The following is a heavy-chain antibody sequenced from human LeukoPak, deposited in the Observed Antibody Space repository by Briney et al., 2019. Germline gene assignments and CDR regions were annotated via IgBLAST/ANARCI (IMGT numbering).Heavy chain of an antibody. J-gene: IGHJ4*02. CDR1: GFTFDDYA. V-gene: IGHV3-9*01. CDR2: MSWNSGSI. Sequence: PGRSLRLSCAASGFTFDDYAMHWVRQAPGKGLEWVSGMSWNSGSIVYADSVKGRFTISRDHAKHSLYLQMTSLTAEDTALYYCANVPYRFGVVTLFDYWGQGTLVTVSS. CDR3: ANVPYRFGVVTLFDY. D-gene: IGHD3-3*01.